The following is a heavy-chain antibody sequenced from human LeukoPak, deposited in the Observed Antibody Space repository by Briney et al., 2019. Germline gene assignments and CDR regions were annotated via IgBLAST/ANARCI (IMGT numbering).Heavy chain of an antibody. J-gene: IGHJ4*02. CDR3: ARARRVGYSNWDY. D-gene: IGHD5-24*01. CDR2: IYHDERT. Sequence: QPGGSLHLSCPASGFSVRSLDMSGVGQAPGKGLEWVSVIYHDERTDYADSVRGRFTISRDNSKNTLYLQMNSLRVDDTAVYYCARARRVGYSNWDYWGQGNLVSVS. V-gene: IGHV3-53*01. CDR1: GFSVRSLD.